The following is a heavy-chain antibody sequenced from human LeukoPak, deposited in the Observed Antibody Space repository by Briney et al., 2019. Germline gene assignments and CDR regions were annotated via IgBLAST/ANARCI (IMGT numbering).Heavy chain of an antibody. D-gene: IGHD6-19*01. CDR1: GFTFSSYE. Sequence: GGSLRLSCAASGFTFSSYEMNWVRQAPGKGLEWVSYISSSGSTIYYADSVKGRFTISRDNTKNSMYLQMNSLRAEDTAVYYCAREQWVERADAFDIWGQGTMVTVSS. CDR3: AREQWVERADAFDI. J-gene: IGHJ3*02. CDR2: ISSSGSTI. V-gene: IGHV3-48*03.